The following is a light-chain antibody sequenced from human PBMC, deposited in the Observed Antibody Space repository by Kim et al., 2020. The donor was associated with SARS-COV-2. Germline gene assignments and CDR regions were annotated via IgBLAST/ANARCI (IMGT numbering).Light chain of an antibody. V-gene: IGKV3-11*01. CDR2: DAS. Sequence: EIVLTQSPATLSLSPGERATLSCRASQYIDNWLAWYQQKPGQVPRLLIYDASNRATGIPARFSGRGSGTDFTLTISSLEPEDFAVYYCQHRRTWPLTFGQGTKLEI. CDR3: QHRRTWPLT. J-gene: IGKJ2*01. CDR1: QYIDNW.